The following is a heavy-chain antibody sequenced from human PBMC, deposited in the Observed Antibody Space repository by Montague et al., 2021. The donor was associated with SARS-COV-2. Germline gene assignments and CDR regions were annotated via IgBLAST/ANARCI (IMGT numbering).Heavy chain of an antibody. CDR2: TYYRSMWKS. CDR1: GGSVSSNSAT. Sequence: SAISGGSVSSNSATWNWIRQSPSRGLEWLGRTYYRSMWKSDYARSVKSRIAVNPDTSKNQFPLQLSSVTPEDTALYYCVRGIEAAGSYDYWGQGTLVTVSS. J-gene: IGHJ4*02. V-gene: IGHV6-1*01. D-gene: IGHD6-13*01. CDR3: VRGIEAAGSYDY.